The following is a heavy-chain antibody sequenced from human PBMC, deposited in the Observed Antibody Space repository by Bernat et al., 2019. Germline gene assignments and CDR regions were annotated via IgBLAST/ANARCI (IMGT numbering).Heavy chain of an antibody. J-gene: IGHJ6*02. Sequence: QVQLVQSGAEVKKPGSSVKVSCKASGGTFSSYAISWVRQAPGQGLEWMGRIIPILGIANYAQKVKGRVTITADKSTSTAYMELSSLRSEDTAVYYCARESVVEQATVKNYYYGMDVWGQGTTVTV. V-gene: IGHV1-69*04. CDR1: GGTFSSYA. D-gene: IGHD3-22*01. CDR3: ARESVVEQATVKNYYYGMDV. CDR2: IIPILGIA.